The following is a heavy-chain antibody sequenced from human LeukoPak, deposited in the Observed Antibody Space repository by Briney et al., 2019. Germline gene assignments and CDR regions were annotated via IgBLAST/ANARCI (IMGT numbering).Heavy chain of an antibody. V-gene: IGHV3-21*01. Sequence: GGSLRLSCVASEFVFSNHDMIWVRQAPGKGLEWISSITSDSSNIFYANSVRGRFTISRDNANNALHLQMNSLRAEDTAVYYCARVFWETVNTGYYSDFWGPGTLVTVSS. CDR3: ARVFWETVNTGYYSDF. CDR1: EFVFSNHD. D-gene: IGHD3-22*01. J-gene: IGHJ4*02. CDR2: ITSDSSNI.